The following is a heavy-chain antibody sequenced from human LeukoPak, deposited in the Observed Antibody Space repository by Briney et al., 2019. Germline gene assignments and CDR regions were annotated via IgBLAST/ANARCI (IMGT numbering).Heavy chain of an antibody. V-gene: IGHV5-51*01. J-gene: IGHJ3*02. Sequence: PGESLKISCKGSGYSFTSYWIGWVRQMPGKGLQWMGVIYPGDSHTIYSPSFQGQVTISADKSISTAYLQWSSLKAPDTAIYYCARQSSTHDAFDIWGQGTMVTVSS. CDR1: GYSFTSYW. D-gene: IGHD1-1*01. CDR2: IYPGDSHT. CDR3: ARQSSTHDAFDI.